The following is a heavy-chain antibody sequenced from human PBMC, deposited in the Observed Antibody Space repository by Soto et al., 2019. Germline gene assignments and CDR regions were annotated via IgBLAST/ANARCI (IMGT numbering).Heavy chain of an antibody. Sequence: QVPLVQSGAEEKKPGASVKVSCKASGYPFTGYAMNWVRQAPGQRLEWMGWINAGNGNTKYSQKFQGRVTITRDTSASTAYLELSSLRSEDRAVYYCAGAVAVPADFDYWRHGTLVTVSS. V-gene: IGHV1-3*05. CDR2: INAGNGNT. CDR1: GYPFTGYA. D-gene: IGHD6-19*01. CDR3: AGAVAVPADFDY. J-gene: IGHJ4*01.